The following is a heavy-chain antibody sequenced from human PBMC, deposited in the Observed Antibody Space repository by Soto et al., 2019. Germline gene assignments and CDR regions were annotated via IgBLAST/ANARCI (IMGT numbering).Heavy chain of an antibody. Sequence: SVNVYCKTAGGTISIYTISWVRQAPGQGLEWMGRIIPILGIANYAQKFQGRVTITADKSTSTAYMELSSLRSEDTAVYYCAREYNTDAFDIWGQGTMVTVSS. CDR2: IIPILGIA. CDR1: GGTISIYT. V-gene: IGHV1-69*02. D-gene: IGHD6-6*01. CDR3: AREYNTDAFDI. J-gene: IGHJ3*02.